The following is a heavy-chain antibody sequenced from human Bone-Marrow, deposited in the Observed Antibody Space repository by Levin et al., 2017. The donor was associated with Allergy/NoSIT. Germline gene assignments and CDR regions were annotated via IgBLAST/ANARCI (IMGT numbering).Heavy chain of an antibody. D-gene: IGHD4/OR15-4a*01. V-gene: IGHV1-69*02. CDR2: IIPILGIA. CDR1: GGTFSSYT. Sequence: KISCKASGGTFSSYTISWVRQAPGQGLEWMGRIIPILGIANYAQKFQGRVTITADKSTSTAYMELSSLRSEDTAVYYCARVSYGAYYYYYYGMDVWGQGTTVTVSS. CDR3: ARVSYGAYYYYYYGMDV. J-gene: IGHJ6*02.